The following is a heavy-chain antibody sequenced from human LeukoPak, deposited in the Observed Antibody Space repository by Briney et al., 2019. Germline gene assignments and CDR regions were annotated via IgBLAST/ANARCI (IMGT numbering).Heavy chain of an antibody. CDR1: GSTFSSYS. CDR2: ISSSSSYI. CDR3: ARITAVAGSDDY. D-gene: IGHD6-19*01. Sequence: GGSLRLSCAASGSTFSSYSMNWVRQAPGKGLEWVSSISSSSSYIYYADSVKGRFTISRDNAKNSLYLQMNSLRAEDTAVYYCARITAVAGSDDYWGQGTLVTVSS. V-gene: IGHV3-21*01. J-gene: IGHJ4*02.